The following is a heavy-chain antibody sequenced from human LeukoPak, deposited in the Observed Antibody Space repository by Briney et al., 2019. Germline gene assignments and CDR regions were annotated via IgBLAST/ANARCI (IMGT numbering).Heavy chain of an antibody. CDR1: GYTFIGYY. CDR3: ASYSSGWSEVLDY. V-gene: IGHV1-2*06. J-gene: IGHJ4*02. D-gene: IGHD6-19*01. Sequence: GASVKVSCKASGYTFIGYYMHWVRQAPGQGLEWMGRINPNSGGTNYAQKFQGRVTMTRDTSISTAYMELSRLRSDDTAVYYCASYSSGWSEVLDYWGQGTLVTVSS. CDR2: INPNSGGT.